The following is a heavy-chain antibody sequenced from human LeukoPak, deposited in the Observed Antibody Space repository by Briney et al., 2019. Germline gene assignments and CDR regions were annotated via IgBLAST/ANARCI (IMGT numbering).Heavy chain of an antibody. V-gene: IGHV3-30*02. Sequence: GGSLRLSCAASGFTFSTYGMHWVRQAPGKGLEWGAFIRYDGTDKYFADSVKGRFTISRDNSKNTLYLQVNSLRSEDTAVYCCAKEWSNGWYYFDYWGQGTLVTVSS. J-gene: IGHJ4*02. CDR2: IRYDGTDK. CDR3: AKEWSNGWYYFDY. CDR1: GFTFSTYG. D-gene: IGHD6-19*01.